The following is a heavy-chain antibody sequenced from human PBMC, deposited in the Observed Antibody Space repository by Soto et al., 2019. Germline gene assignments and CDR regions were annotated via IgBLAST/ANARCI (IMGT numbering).Heavy chain of an antibody. J-gene: IGHJ5*02. D-gene: IGHD6-19*01. V-gene: IGHV1-3*01. CDR3: AREIIRSSGSPGWFDP. Sequence: ASVKVSCKASGYTSTSYAMHWVRQAPGQRLEWMGWINAGNGNTKYSQKFQGRVTITRDTSASTAYMELSSLRSEDTAVYYCAREIIRSSGSPGWFDPWGQGTLVTVSS. CDR2: INAGNGNT. CDR1: GYTSTSYA.